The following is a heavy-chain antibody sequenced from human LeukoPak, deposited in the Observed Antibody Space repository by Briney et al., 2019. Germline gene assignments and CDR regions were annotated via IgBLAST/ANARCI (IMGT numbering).Heavy chain of an antibody. Sequence: GGSLRLSCAASGFTFSNYWMNWVRQAPGKGLEWVANIKPDGSTKNYVDSVKGRFTISRDNAKSSLYLQMNSLRAEDTAVYYCARVLLPLYGMDVWGQGTTVTVSS. CDR1: GFTFSNYW. CDR2: IKPDGSTK. CDR3: ARVLLPLYGMDV. J-gene: IGHJ6*02. V-gene: IGHV3-7*01. D-gene: IGHD3-22*01.